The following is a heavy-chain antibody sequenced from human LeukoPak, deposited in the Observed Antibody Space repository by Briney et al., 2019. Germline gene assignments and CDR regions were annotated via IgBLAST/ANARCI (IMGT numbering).Heavy chain of an antibody. J-gene: IGHJ6*02. CDR2: ISGSGDNT. Sequence: GGSLRLSCAASGFIFSSYPMSWVRQAPGKGLEWVSGISGSGDNTYYADSVKGRFTISRDNSKNTLYLQMNSLRPEDTAVYYCARGGTEIYYYYYGMDVWGRGTTVTVSS. D-gene: IGHD5-24*01. V-gene: IGHV3-23*01. CDR1: GFIFSSYP. CDR3: ARGGTEIYYYYYGMDV.